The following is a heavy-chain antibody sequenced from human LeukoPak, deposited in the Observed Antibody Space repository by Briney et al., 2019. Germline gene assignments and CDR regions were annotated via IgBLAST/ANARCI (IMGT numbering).Heavy chain of an antibody. CDR3: ARPDYYGSGSYVDAFGI. V-gene: IGHV1-2*02. CDR1: GHTFIGYY. J-gene: IGHJ3*02. D-gene: IGHD3-10*01. Sequence: ASVKVSCKASGHTFIGYYMHWVRQAPGQGLEWMGWINPNTGGTNSAQKFQGRVTMTRDTSISTAYMELNRLRSDDTAVYYCARPDYYGSGSYVDAFGIWGQGTMVTVSS. CDR2: INPNTGGT.